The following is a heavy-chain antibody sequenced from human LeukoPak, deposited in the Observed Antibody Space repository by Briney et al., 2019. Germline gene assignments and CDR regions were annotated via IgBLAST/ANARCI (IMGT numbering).Heavy chain of an antibody. CDR1: GFTFSTFG. J-gene: IGHJ4*02. Sequence: PGGSLRLSCAASGFTFSTFGMHWVRQAPGRGLEWVAVIWHDGSHEIYAHSVKGRFTISRDNSKSTLYLQMNILRAEDTGIYYCTREEVRAPLDNWGQGTLVTVSS. D-gene: IGHD3-10*01. V-gene: IGHV3-33*01. CDR3: TREEVRAPLDN. CDR2: IWHDGSHE.